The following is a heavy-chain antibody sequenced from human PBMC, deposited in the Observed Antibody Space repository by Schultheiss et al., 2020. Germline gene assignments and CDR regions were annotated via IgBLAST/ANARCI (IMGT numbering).Heavy chain of an antibody. V-gene: IGHV3-7*01. CDR1: GFTFSSYW. CDR2: IKQDGSEK. D-gene: IGHD3-10*01. CDR3: ARAYRLLWFRELLEGGGMDV. Sequence: GGSLRLSCAASGFTFSSYWMSWVRQAPGKGLEWVANIKQDGSEKYYVDSVKGRFTISRDNSKNTLYLQMNSLRAEDTAVYYCARAYRLLWFRELLEGGGMDVWGQGTTVTVSS. J-gene: IGHJ6*02.